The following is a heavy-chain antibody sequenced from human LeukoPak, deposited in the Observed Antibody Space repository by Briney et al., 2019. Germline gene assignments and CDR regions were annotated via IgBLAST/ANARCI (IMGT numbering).Heavy chain of an antibody. CDR1: GFTFSSYG. CDR3: AKDPWAVVIKGYFDY. J-gene: IGHJ4*02. V-gene: IGHV3-23*01. D-gene: IGHD3-22*01. CDR2: ISGSGGST. Sequence: PGGSLRLSCAASGFTFSSYGMSWVRQAPGKGLEWVSAISGSGGSTYYADSVKGRFTISRDNSKNTLYLQMNSLRAEDTAVYYCAKDPWAVVIKGYFDYWGQGTLVTVSS.